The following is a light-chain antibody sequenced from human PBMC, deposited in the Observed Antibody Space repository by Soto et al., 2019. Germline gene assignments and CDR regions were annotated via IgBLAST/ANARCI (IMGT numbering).Light chain of an antibody. CDR3: HQYDKYPQT. Sequence: DIQLTQSPSSLSASVGDRVTITCQASQDISNHLNWYQQKPGKAPNLLIYDASDLETGVPSRFSGGGSGTFFSFTINSLQPEDIATYYCHQYDKYPQTFGPGTKVDIK. CDR1: QDISNH. V-gene: IGKV1-33*01. J-gene: IGKJ3*01. CDR2: DAS.